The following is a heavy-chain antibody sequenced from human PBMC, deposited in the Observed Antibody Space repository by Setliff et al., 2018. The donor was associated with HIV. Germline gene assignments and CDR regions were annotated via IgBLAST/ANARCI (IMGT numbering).Heavy chain of an antibody. CDR2: IYYSGST. Sequence: PSETLSLTCTVSGDSISSGDYYWSWIRQPPGKGLEWIGNIYYSGSTYYNPSLKSRVTISVDTSKNQFSLKLSPVTAADTAVYYCARHDSGGYYSLDYWGQGTLVTVSS. J-gene: IGHJ4*02. D-gene: IGHD3-22*01. V-gene: IGHV4-30-4*08. CDR1: GDSISSGDYY. CDR3: ARHDSGGYYSLDY.